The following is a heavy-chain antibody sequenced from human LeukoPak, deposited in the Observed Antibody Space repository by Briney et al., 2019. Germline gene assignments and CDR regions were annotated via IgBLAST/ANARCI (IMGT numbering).Heavy chain of an antibody. CDR3: ARGRSYDFWSGYSGGKYYYYYGMDV. V-gene: IGHV4-34*01. J-gene: IGHJ6*02. CDR2: INHSGST. D-gene: IGHD3-3*01. Sequence: NPSETLSLTCAVYGGSFSGYYWSWIRQPPGKGLEWIGEINHSGSTNYNPSLKSRVTISVDTSKNQFSLKLSSVTAADTAVYYCARGRSYDFWSGYSGGKYYYYYGMDVWGQGTTVTVSS. CDR1: GGSFSGYY.